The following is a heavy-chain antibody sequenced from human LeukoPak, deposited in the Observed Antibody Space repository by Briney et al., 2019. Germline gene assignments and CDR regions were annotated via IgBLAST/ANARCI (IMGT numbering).Heavy chain of an antibody. Sequence: GASVKVSCKASGYTFTSYGISWVRQAPGQGLEWMGWVIAYNGNTIYAQKLQGRVTMTTDTSTSTAYMELRSLRSDDTAVYYCARGSPRLLNYYYDAWGQGTLVTVSS. CDR2: VIAYNGNT. D-gene: IGHD3-22*01. CDR3: ARGSPRLLNYYYDA. J-gene: IGHJ5*02. V-gene: IGHV1-18*01. CDR1: GYTFTSYG.